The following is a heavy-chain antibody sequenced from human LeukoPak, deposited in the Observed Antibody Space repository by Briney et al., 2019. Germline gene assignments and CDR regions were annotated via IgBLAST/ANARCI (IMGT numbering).Heavy chain of an antibody. J-gene: IGHJ2*01. CDR3: ARKSTNYYGSGSYYLSSWYFDL. V-gene: IGHV3-21*01. CDR1: GFTFSTYS. Sequence: GGSLRLSCAASGFTFSTYSMNWVRQAPGKGLEWVSSISSSSNYIYYADSVKGRFTISRDNAKNSLYLQMNSLRAEDTAVYYCARKSTNYYGSGSYYLSSWYFDLWGRGTLVTVSS. D-gene: IGHD3-10*01. CDR2: ISSSSNYI.